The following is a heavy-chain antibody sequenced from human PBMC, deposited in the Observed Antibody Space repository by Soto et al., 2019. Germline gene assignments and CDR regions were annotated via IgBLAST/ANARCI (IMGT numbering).Heavy chain of an antibody. CDR2: LFYGVST. V-gene: IGHV4-39*01. J-gene: IGHJ4*02. CDR3: ARLPSRHLVDY. CDR1: GSSINSSGYY. D-gene: IGHD3-3*02. Sequence: SETLSLTCTVSGSSINSSGYYWGWIRQPPWKGLEWIGSLFYGVSTYYNPSLKSRVTVSVDTSKNQFSLNLRSVTAADTAVYYCARLPSRHLVDYWGQGTLVTVSS.